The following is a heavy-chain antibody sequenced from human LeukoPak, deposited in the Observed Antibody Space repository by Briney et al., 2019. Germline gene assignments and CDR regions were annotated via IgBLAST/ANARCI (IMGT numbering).Heavy chain of an antibody. Sequence: KPSETLSLTCAVYGGSFSSYYWSWIRQPPGKGLEWIGEINHSGGTNYNPSLKSRVTISVDTSMNQFFLKLSSVTAADTAVYYCARRRVVVVAATVPSLKRYWYFDLWGRGTLVTVSS. D-gene: IGHD2-15*01. CDR1: GGSFSSYY. CDR2: INHSGGT. J-gene: IGHJ2*01. CDR3: ARRRVVVVAATVPSLKRYWYFDL. V-gene: IGHV4-34*01.